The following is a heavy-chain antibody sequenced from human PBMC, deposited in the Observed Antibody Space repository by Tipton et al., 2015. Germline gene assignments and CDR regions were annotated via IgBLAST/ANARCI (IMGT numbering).Heavy chain of an antibody. CDR2: IYYSGTT. V-gene: IGHV4-59*07. Sequence: TLSLTCTVPGGSINNYFWSWIRQPPGKGLEWIGYIYYSGTTNYNPSLRGRVTISVDTSKKQFSLRLSSVTAADTAIYYCARSRSYDDIRGPPFDIWGQGTMVTVSS. J-gene: IGHJ3*02. D-gene: IGHD3-9*01. CDR1: GGSINNYF. CDR3: ARSRSYDDIRGPPFDI.